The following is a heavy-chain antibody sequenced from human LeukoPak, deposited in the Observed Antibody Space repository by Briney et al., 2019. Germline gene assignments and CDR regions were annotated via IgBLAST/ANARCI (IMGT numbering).Heavy chain of an antibody. D-gene: IGHD6-6*01. Sequence: TAGSLRLSCAASGFTFSSYAMHWVRQAQGKGLEYVSAISSNGGSTYYANSAKGRFTISRDNSKNTLFLQMGSLRAEDMDVYYCARGGSIAARPIDYWGQGTLVTVSS. CDR2: ISSNGGST. J-gene: IGHJ4*02. CDR1: GFTFSSYA. CDR3: ARGGSIAARPIDY. V-gene: IGHV3-64*01.